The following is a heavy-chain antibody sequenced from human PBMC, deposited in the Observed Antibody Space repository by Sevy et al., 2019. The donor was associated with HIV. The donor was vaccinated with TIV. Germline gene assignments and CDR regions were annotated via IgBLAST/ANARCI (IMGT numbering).Heavy chain of an antibody. CDR2: IKQDGSEK. J-gene: IGHJ4*02. CDR3: ARDGATGDFDY. D-gene: IGHD1-26*01. CDR1: GFTFSNYW. Sequence: GGSLRLSCAASGFTFSNYWMSWVRQAPGKGLEWVANIKQDGSEKYYVDSVKGRFTISRDNAKNSLYLQMNSLRAEDTAVYYCARDGATGDFDYWGQGTLVTVSS. V-gene: IGHV3-7*01.